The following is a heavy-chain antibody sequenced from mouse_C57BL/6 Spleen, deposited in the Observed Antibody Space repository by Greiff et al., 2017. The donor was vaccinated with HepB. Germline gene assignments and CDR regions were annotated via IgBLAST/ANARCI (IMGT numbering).Heavy chain of an antibody. CDR3: AREHYSNYVAWFAY. CDR2: IYPGSGST. V-gene: IGHV1-55*01. Sequence: VQLQQPGAELVKPGASVKMSCKASGYTFTSYWITWVKQRPGQGLEWIGDIYPGSGSTNYNEKFKSKATLTVDTSSSTAYMQLSSLTSEDSAVYYCAREHYSNYVAWFAYWGQGTLVTVSA. CDR1: GYTFTSYW. J-gene: IGHJ3*01. D-gene: IGHD2-5*01.